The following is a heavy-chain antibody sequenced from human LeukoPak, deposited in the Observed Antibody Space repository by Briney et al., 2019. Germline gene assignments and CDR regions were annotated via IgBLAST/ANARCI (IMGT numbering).Heavy chain of an antibody. V-gene: IGHV1-69*13. Sequence: ASVKVSCKASGGTFSSYAISWVRQAPGQGLEWMGGIIPIFGTANYAQKFQGRVTITADESTSTAYMELGSLRSEDTAVYYCARRWGDYFDYWGQGTLVTVSS. J-gene: IGHJ4*02. D-gene: IGHD1-26*01. CDR3: ARRWGDYFDY. CDR2: IIPIFGTA. CDR1: GGTFSSYA.